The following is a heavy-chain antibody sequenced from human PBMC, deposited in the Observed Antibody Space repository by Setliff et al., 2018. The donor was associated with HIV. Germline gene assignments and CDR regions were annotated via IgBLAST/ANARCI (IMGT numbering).Heavy chain of an antibody. V-gene: IGHV1-69*05. Sequence: GASVKVSCKASGGTFSKSAITWVRQAPGQGFEWLGRIFPDFGTANYAPQFRDRVTMTRDTSINAAYMELRGLRSDDTAVYYCARNFGLSPSGKYYYYYGMDIWGQGTAVTVSS. J-gene: IGHJ6*02. CDR2: IFPDFGTA. CDR3: ARNFGLSPSGKYYYYYGMDI. CDR1: GGTFSKSA. D-gene: IGHD3-10*01.